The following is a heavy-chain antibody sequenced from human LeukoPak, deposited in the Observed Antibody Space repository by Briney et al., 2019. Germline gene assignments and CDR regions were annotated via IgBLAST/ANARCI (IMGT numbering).Heavy chain of an antibody. D-gene: IGHD2-8*02. V-gene: IGHV1-69*04. J-gene: IGHJ3*02. CDR3: ARTWSLSLDGFDI. Sequence: GSSVKVSCKASGGTFSSYAISWVRQAPGQGLEWMGRIIPMLGIANYAQKFQGRVTITADKSTTTGYMELSSLTSDDTAVYYCARTWSLSLDGFDIWGQGTMVTVSS. CDR1: GGTFSSYA. CDR2: IIPMLGIA.